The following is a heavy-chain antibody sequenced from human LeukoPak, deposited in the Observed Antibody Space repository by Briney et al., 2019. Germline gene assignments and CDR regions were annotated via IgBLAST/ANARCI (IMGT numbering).Heavy chain of an antibody. Sequence: ASVKVSCKASGYTFTSYYMHWVRQAPGQGLEWMGIINPSGGSTSYAQKFQGRVTMTRDTSTSTVYMELSSLRSEDTAVYYCARDSRVGATTRVGAFDIWGQGTMVTVSS. CDR2: INPSGGST. CDR3: ARDSRVGATTRVGAFDI. V-gene: IGHV1-46*01. J-gene: IGHJ3*02. D-gene: IGHD1-26*01. CDR1: GYTFTSYY.